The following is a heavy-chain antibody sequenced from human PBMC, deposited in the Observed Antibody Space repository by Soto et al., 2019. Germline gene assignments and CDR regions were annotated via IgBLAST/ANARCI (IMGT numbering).Heavy chain of an antibody. J-gene: IGHJ6*02. CDR2: IHYSGST. V-gene: IGHV4-59*01. CDR1: GGSISGYY. Sequence: PSETLSLTCTVSGGSISGYYGSWIRQSPGKGLEWIGYIHYSGSTKSNPSLKSRVTISVDTSRNQVSLKLSSVTAADSAVYFCARARYQLLHPYYYGMDVWGQGTTVTVSS. D-gene: IGHD2-2*01. CDR3: ARARYQLLHPYYYGMDV.